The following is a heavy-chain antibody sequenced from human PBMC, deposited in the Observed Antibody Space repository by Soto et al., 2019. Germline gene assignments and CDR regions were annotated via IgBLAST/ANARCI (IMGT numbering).Heavy chain of an antibody. CDR1: GFTFSSYA. J-gene: IGHJ6*02. CDR2: ISGSGGST. CDR3: AKVEQWLLSQDYYYYGMDV. D-gene: IGHD6-19*01. Sequence: PGGSLRLSCAASGFTFSSYAMSWVRHAPGKGLEWVSAISGSGGSTYYADSVKGRFTISRDNSKNTLYLQMNSLRAEDTAVYYCAKVEQWLLSQDYYYYGMDVRGQGTKVTVSS. V-gene: IGHV3-23*01.